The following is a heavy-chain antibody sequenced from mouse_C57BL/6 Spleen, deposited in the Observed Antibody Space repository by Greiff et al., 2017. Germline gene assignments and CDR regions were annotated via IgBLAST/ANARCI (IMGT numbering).Heavy chain of an antibody. CDR1: GYTFTSYW. CDR2: INPSSGYT. Sequence: QVQLKESGAELAKPGASVKLSCKASGYTFTSYWMHWVKQRPGQGLEWIGYINPSSGYTKYNQKFKDKATLTADKSSSTAYLQLSSLTYEDSAVYYCAKGEGNYWYFDVWGTGTTVTGSS. D-gene: IGHD2-1*01. CDR3: AKGEGNYWYFDV. J-gene: IGHJ1*03. V-gene: IGHV1-7*01.